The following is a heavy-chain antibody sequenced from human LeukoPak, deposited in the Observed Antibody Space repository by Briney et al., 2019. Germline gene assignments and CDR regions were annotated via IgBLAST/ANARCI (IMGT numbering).Heavy chain of an antibody. CDR1: GFTVSSNY. D-gene: IGHD1-26*01. CDR2: IYSGGST. Sequence: GGSLRLSCAASGFTVSSNYMSWVRQAPGKGLEWVSVIYSGGSTYYADSVKGRFTISRDNSKNTLYLQMNSLRAEDTAVYYCARDVEMEATPPYWGQGTLVTVSS. J-gene: IGHJ4*02. CDR3: ARDVEMEATPPY. V-gene: IGHV3-66*02.